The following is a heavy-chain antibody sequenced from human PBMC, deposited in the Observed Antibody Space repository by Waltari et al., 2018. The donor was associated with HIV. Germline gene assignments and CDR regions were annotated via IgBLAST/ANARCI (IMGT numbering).Heavy chain of an antibody. V-gene: IGHV4-31*03. Sequence: QVQLQESGPGLVKPSQTLSLTCTVSGGSISSGGYYWSWIRQHPGKGLEWIGYIYYSGSTSSNPSLKSRVTISVDTSKNQFSLKLSSVTAADTAVYYCARVRRLLWFGDHADYNWFDPWGQGTLVTVSS. CDR1: GGSISSGGYY. J-gene: IGHJ5*02. CDR2: IYYSGST. D-gene: IGHD3-10*01. CDR3: ARVRRLLWFGDHADYNWFDP.